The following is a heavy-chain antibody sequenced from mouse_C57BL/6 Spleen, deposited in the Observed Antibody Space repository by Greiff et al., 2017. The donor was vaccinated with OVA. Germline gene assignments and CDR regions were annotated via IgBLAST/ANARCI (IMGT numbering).Heavy chain of an antibody. CDR2: IDPSDSET. CDR3: ARAGGYYGSISYFDY. Sequence: QVQLQQPGAELVRPGSSVKLSCKASGYTFTSYWMHWVKQRPIQGLEWIGNIDPSDSETHYNQKFKDKATLTVDKSSSTAYMQLSSLTSEDSAVYYCARAGGYYGSISYFDYWGQGTTLTVSS. D-gene: IGHD1-1*01. J-gene: IGHJ2*01. CDR1: GYTFTSYW. V-gene: IGHV1-52*01.